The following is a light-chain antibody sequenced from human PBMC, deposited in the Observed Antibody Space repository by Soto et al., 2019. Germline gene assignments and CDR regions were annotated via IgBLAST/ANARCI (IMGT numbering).Light chain of an antibody. CDR2: EVS. CDR3: TSYATGDTFP. J-gene: IGLJ2*01. CDR1: SSDVGAYNY. Sequence: QSALTQPASVSGSPGQSITISCTGTSSDVGAYNYVSWYQQHPGKAPRLMIYEVSNRPSGVPDRFSGSKSGNTASLTVSGLQAEDEADYYCTSYATGDTFPFGGGTQLTVL. V-gene: IGLV2-14*01.